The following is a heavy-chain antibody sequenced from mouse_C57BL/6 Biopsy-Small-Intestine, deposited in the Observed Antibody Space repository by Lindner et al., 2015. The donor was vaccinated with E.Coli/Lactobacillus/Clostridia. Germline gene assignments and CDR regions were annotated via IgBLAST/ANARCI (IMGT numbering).Heavy chain of an antibody. V-gene: IGHV1-77*01. D-gene: IGHD2-1*01. CDR3: AIDGNYPYAMDY. J-gene: IGHJ4*01. CDR1: GYTFTEYT. Sequence: VQLQESGAELVKPGASVKLSCKASGYTFTEYTIHWVKQRSGQGLEWIGEIYPRSGNTYYNGKFKGKATLTADKSSSTAYMQLSSLTSEDSAVYFCAIDGNYPYAMDYWGQGTSVTVSS. CDR2: IYPRSGNT.